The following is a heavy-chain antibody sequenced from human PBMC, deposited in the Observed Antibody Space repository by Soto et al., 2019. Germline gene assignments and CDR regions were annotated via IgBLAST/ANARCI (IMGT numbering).Heavy chain of an antibody. CDR3: AHIVVAGLGYYFDY. CDR1: GFSLSSTRMA. V-gene: IGHV2-5*02. J-gene: IGHJ4*02. Sequence: QITLKESGPTMVKPTQTLTLTCTFSGFSLSSTRMAVGWIHQPPGTALECLALIYWDDDKRYSPFLKSRRTITEDTAKHQVVLTMSTMDPVDTARYYCAHIVVAGLGYYFDYWGQGTLVTVSS. CDR2: IYWDDDK. D-gene: IGHD6-19*01.